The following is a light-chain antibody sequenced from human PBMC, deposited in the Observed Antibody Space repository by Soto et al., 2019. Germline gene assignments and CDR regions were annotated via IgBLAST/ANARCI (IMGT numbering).Light chain of an antibody. J-gene: IGKJ1*01. CDR1: QTIDSW. V-gene: IGKV1-5*03. CDR2: KAS. Sequence: DIQMTQSPSTLSASVGDRVTITCRASQTIDSWLAWYQQRPGKPPNLLIYKASTLASGVPSRFSGSGSGTDFTLTISSLQPEDFATYYCQQSYSTPRTFGQGTKVDI. CDR3: QQSYSTPRT.